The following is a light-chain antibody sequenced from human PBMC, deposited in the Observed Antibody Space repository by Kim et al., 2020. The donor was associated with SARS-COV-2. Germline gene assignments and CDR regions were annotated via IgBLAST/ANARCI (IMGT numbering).Light chain of an antibody. CDR2: EAS. V-gene: IGKV3-20*01. CDR1: QSVDSSF. Sequence: EIVLTQSPGTLSLSPGERATLSCRASQSVDSSFLAWYQQKPGQAPTLLIYEASTTATGIPDRFSGSGSGTDFTLTISRLEPEDFAVYYCQQFGGSSYTFGQGTKLEIK. J-gene: IGKJ2*01. CDR3: QQFGGSSYT.